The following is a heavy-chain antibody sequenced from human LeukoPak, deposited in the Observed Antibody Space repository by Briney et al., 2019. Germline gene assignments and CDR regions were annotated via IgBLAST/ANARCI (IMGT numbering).Heavy chain of an antibody. D-gene: IGHD5-18*01. CDR1: GYSISSGYY. Sequence: SETLSLTCAVSGYSISSGYYWGWIRQPPGKGLEWIGSIHHSGSTYYSPSLKSRVTISVDTSKNQFSLKLSSVTAADTAVYYCARERGVGIQLWSRPFDYWGQGTLVTVSS. CDR2: IHHSGST. CDR3: ARERGVGIQLWSRPFDY. V-gene: IGHV4-38-2*02. J-gene: IGHJ4*02.